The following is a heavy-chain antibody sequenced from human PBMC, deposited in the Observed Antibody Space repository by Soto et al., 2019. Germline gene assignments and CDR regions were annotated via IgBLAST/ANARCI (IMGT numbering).Heavy chain of an antibody. CDR3: ARHDSRSFDGLLLAGVPFDI. D-gene: IGHD3-9*01. Sequence: SETLSLTCTVAGGSSSSYYWSWIRHPPWKGLEWIGYIYYSGSTNYNPSLKSRVTISVDTSKNQFSLKLSSVTAADTAVYYCARHDSRSFDGLLLAGVPFDIWGQGTMVTVS. CDR1: GGSSSSYY. V-gene: IGHV4-59*08. J-gene: IGHJ3*02. CDR2: IYYSGST.